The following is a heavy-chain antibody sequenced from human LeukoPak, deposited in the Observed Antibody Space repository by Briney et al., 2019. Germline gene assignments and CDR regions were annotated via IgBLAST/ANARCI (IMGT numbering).Heavy chain of an antibody. CDR2: INPNSGGT. CDR1: GYTFTGYY. J-gene: IGHJ3*02. D-gene: IGHD5-18*01. V-gene: IGHV1-2*02. Sequence: ASVKVSCKASGYTFTGYYMHWVRQAPGQGLEWMGWINPNSGGTNYAQKFQGRVTMTRDTSISTAYMELSRLRSDDTAVYYCARDPSDGYTDAFDIWGQGTMVTVSS. CDR3: ARDPSDGYTDAFDI.